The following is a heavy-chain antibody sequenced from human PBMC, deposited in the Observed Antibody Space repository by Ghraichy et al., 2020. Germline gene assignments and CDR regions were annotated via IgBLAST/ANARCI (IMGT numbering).Heavy chain of an antibody. Sequence: GGSLRLSCAASDFTFSTYWMTWFRQAPGRGLEWVASIKQDGSQKDYVDSVKGRFTISRDNAKRSLYLQMSSLRVEDTAVYYCAGGSGWLCDFWGQGTLVTVSS. CDR2: IKQDGSQK. CDR1: DFTFSTYW. J-gene: IGHJ4*02. V-gene: IGHV3-7*01. D-gene: IGHD6-19*01. CDR3: AGGSGWLCDF.